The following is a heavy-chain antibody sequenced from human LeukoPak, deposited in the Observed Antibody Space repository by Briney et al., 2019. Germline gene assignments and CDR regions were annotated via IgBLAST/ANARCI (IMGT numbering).Heavy chain of an antibody. J-gene: IGHJ4*02. D-gene: IGHD3-16*01. CDR1: GYSISSGYY. Sequence: PSQTLSLTCTVSGYSISSGYYWGWIRQPPGKGLEWIGSIYHSGSTNYNPSLKSRVAISVDTSKNQFSLKLSSVTAADTAVFYCARKRGYYFDYWGQGTLVTVSS. V-gene: IGHV4-38-2*02. CDR3: ARKRGYYFDY. CDR2: IYHSGST.